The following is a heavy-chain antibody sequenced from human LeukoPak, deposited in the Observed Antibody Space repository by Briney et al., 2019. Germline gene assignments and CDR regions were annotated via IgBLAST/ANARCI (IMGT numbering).Heavy chain of an antibody. Sequence: GSLRLSCVASGFTLSSHWMHWVRQAPGKGLEWVANIKQDESEIYYVDSVKGRFTISRDNAENSLYLQMNSLRAEDTAVYYCARDSFYYGSGSYYAIDYWGQGTLVTVSS. CDR2: IKQDESEI. J-gene: IGHJ4*02. D-gene: IGHD3-10*01. CDR1: GFTLSSHW. CDR3: ARDSFYYGSGSYYAIDY. V-gene: IGHV3-7*01.